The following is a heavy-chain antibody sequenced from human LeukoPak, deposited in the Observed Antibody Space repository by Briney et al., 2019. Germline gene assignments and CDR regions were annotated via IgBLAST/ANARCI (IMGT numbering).Heavy chain of an antibody. D-gene: IGHD6-19*01. CDR1: GFTFSSYA. CDR2: ISYDGSNK. J-gene: IGHJ6*04. Sequence: PGRSLRLSCAASGFTFSSYAIHWVRQAPGKGLEWVAVISYDGSNKYYADSVKGRFTISRDNSKNTLYLQMNSLRAEDTAVYYCARVEEPGIAVAGSRAMDVWGKGTTVTVSS. V-gene: IGHV3-30*04. CDR3: ARVEEPGIAVAGSRAMDV.